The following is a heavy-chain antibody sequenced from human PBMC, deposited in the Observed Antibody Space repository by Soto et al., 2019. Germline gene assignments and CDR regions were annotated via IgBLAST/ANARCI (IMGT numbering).Heavy chain of an antibody. V-gene: IGHV1-18*01. CDR2: ISAYNGNT. Sequence: QVQLVQAGAEVKKPGASVKVSCKASGYTFTSYGISWVRQAPGQGLEWMGWISAYNGNTNYAQKLQGRVTMTTDTSTSAAYKELRSLRSDEAAVYYCARGLPDYDFLGGACDIWGQGTMVTVSS. CDR3: ARGLPDYDFLGGACDI. CDR1: GYTFTSYG. J-gene: IGHJ3*02. D-gene: IGHD3-3*01.